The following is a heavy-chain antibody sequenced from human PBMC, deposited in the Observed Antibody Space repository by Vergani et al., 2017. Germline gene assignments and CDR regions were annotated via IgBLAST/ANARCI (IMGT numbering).Heavy chain of an antibody. V-gene: IGHV3-11*04. J-gene: IGHJ6*02. Sequence: QVQLVESGGGVVQRGGSLRLSCAASGFKFSDHYMSWIRQAPGKGLEWVSHISPGASTVSYTDSVTGRFTVSRDNDNNSLTLDMTTLRVEDTAVYYCAKNPGISTTRHYYAMDVWGQGTTVTVSS. CDR3: AKNPGISTTRHYYAMDV. CDR1: GFKFSDHY. CDR2: ISPGASTV. D-gene: IGHD1-1*01.